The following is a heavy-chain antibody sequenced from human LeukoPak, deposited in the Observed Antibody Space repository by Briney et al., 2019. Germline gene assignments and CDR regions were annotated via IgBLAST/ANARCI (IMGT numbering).Heavy chain of an antibody. Sequence: GGSLRLSCTASGFSFSRYSMNWVRQAPGKGLEWISYVSSDGTTIYYADSVKGRLTISRDNARNSLYLRMNSLRAEDTAVYYRARDPALQPWLSAYYFDYWGQGTQVTVSS. CDR1: GFSFSRYS. CDR2: VSSDGTTI. J-gene: IGHJ4*02. V-gene: IGHV3-48*01. D-gene: IGHD3-22*01. CDR3: ARDPALQPWLSAYYFDY.